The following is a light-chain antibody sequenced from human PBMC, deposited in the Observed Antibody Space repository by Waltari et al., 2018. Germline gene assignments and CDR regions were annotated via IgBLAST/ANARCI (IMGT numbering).Light chain of an antibody. CDR2: AAS. Sequence: EIVLTQSPGTLSLSPGARATLSCRASQRVRGTLAWYQQTPGRPPRLRIYAASIRSTGIPDIVSGSGSGTDFTLTISRLEPEDFAVYYCQHYVRLPVTFGQGTKVEIK. J-gene: IGKJ1*01. CDR1: QRVRGT. CDR3: QHYVRLPVT. V-gene: IGKV3-20*01.